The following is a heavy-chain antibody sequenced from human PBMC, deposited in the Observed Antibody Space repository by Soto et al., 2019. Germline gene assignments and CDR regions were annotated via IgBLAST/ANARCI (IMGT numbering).Heavy chain of an antibody. J-gene: IGHJ4*02. CDR3: ARHGGKFFDY. Sequence: QVQLQESGPGLVKPSGTLSLTCAVSGGSLSSGNWWSWVRQPPGKGLEWIGQIYDSGSTSYNPSLKSRVTISVDKSKNQLSLNLSSMAAADTAVYYCARHGGKFFDYWGQGTLVTVSS. V-gene: IGHV4-4*02. CDR2: IYDSGST. CDR1: GGSLSSGNW.